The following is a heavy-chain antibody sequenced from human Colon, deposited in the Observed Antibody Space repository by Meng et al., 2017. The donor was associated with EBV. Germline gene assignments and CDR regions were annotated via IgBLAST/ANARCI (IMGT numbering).Heavy chain of an antibody. V-gene: IGHV4-30-4*01. D-gene: IGHD2-21*01. CDR2: IHHSGSA. CDR3: ASFDHIPRRNYFDY. CDR1: GGSMSSGKYY. Sequence: QVHVRESGPGPLEPSQTLSLTCTVSGGSMSSGKYYWSWLRQPPGQGLEWIGYIHHSGSAYYNPSLKSRVSISVDTSKSQFSLNPNSMTAADTAVYYCASFDHIPRRNYFDYWGQGTLVTVSS. J-gene: IGHJ4*02.